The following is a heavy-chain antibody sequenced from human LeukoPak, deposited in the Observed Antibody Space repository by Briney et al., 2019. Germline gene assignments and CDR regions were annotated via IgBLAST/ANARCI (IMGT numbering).Heavy chain of an antibody. V-gene: IGHV4-4*07. CDR1: GGSISSYF. Sequence: TETLSLTCTVSGGSISSYFCTWIRQPAGRGLEWIGHIYSSGSVKYNPSLKSRVTMSIDTSKNQLSLKLKSVPAADPAVYYCARSGGSSSGSLGLWYSDIWGQGTMVTVSS. D-gene: IGHD6-19*01. J-gene: IGHJ3*02. CDR3: ARSGGSSSGSLGLWYSDI. CDR2: IYSSGSV.